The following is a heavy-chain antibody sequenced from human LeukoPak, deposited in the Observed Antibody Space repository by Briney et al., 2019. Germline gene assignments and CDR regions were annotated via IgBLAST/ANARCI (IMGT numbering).Heavy chain of an antibody. V-gene: IGHV1-18*01. CDR2: VSGYNGNT. J-gene: IGHJ4*02. CDR1: GYTFTSYG. D-gene: IGHD5-18*01. CDR3: ARDSGQRGYIN. Sequence: ASVKVSCKASGYTFTSYGISWVRQAPGQGLEWMGWVSGYNGNTNYVPKLQGRVTMTTDTSTSTAYMELRSLRSDDTAVYYCARDSGQRGYINWGQGTLVTVSS.